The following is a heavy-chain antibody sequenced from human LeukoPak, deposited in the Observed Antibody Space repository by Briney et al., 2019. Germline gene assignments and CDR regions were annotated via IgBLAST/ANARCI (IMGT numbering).Heavy chain of an antibody. CDR3: AKDRGYSSSWYVFGY. CDR2: ISDDGSNK. D-gene: IGHD6-13*01. Sequence: GRTLRLSCAASGFTFSSYGMHWVRQAPGQGLGWVAVISDDGSNKYYGDSVKGRFTISRDNSKNTLYLQMNSLRAEDTAVYYCAKDRGYSSSWYVFGYWGQGTLVTVSS. V-gene: IGHV3-30*18. CDR1: GFTFSSYG. J-gene: IGHJ4*02.